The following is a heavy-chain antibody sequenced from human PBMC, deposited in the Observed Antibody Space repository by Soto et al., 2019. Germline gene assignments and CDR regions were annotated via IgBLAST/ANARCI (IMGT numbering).Heavy chain of an antibody. CDR3: ASAHQGQGGVYYYDSSGYYPPLYYFDY. Sequence: QVQLQESGPGLVKPSQTLSLTCTVSGGSISSGGYYWSWIRQHPGKGLEWIGYIYYSGSSYYNPTIKSRVTMSVDTSKNQFSLKMSSVTAADTAVYYCASAHQGQGGVYYYDSSGYYPPLYYFDYWGQGTLVTVSS. CDR1: GGSISSGGYY. V-gene: IGHV4-31*03. J-gene: IGHJ4*02. CDR2: IYYSGSS. D-gene: IGHD3-22*01.